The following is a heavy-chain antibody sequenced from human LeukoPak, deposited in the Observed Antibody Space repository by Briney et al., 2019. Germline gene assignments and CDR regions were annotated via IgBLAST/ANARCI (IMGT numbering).Heavy chain of an antibody. CDR2: ISYDGSNK. V-gene: IGHV3-30-3*01. D-gene: IGHD3-10*01. J-gene: IGHJ4*02. Sequence: GGSLRLSCAASGFTFSSYAMHWVRQAPGKGLKWVAVISYDGSNKYYADSVKGRFTISRDNSKNTLYLQMNSLRAEDTAVYYCARAAGREFDYWGQGTLVTVSS. CDR3: ARAAGREFDY. CDR1: GFTFSSYA.